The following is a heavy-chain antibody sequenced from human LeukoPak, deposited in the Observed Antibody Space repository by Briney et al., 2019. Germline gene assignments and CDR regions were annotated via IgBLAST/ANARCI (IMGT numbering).Heavy chain of an antibody. J-gene: IGHJ4*02. CDR3: ARDSSAHDYGDWVAYFDY. CDR1: GFTFDDYG. D-gene: IGHD4-17*01. V-gene: IGHV3-20*04. CDR2: INWNGGST. Sequence: RSGGSLRLSCAASGFTFDDYGLSWVRQAPGKGLEWVSGINWNGGSTGYADSVKGRFTISRDNAKNSLYLQMNSLRAEDTAVYYCARDSSAHDYGDWVAYFDYWGQGTLVTVSS.